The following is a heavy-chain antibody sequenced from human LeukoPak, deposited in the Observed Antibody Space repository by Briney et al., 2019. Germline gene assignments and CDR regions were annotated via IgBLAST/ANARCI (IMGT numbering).Heavy chain of an antibody. CDR3: AREIWGSTNSRSFAY. J-gene: IGHJ4*02. Sequence: ASVKVSCKASGYTFTSYYMHWVRQAPGQGLEWMGIINPSGGSTNYTQKFQGRVTMTRDTSTNTVYMELSSLRSEDTAVYYCAREIWGSTNSRSFAYWRQGALVTVSS. CDR2: INPSGGST. CDR1: GYTFTSYY. V-gene: IGHV1-46*01. D-gene: IGHD3-16*01.